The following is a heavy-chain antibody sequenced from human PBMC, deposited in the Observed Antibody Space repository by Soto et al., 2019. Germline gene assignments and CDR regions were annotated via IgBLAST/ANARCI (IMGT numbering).Heavy chain of an antibody. V-gene: IGHV3-30-3*01. D-gene: IGHD3-16*02. J-gene: IGHJ4*02. CDR2: ISYDGSNK. Sequence: QVQLVESGGGVVQPGRSLRLSCAASGFTFSSYAMHWVRQAPGKGLEWVAVISYDGSNKYYADSVKGRFTISRDNSKNTLYLQMNSLRAEDTAVYYCARARGGVIVRAYFDYWGQGTLVTVSS. CDR1: GFTFSSYA. CDR3: ARARGGVIVRAYFDY.